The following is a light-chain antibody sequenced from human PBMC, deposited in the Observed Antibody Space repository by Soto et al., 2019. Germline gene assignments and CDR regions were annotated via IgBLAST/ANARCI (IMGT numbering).Light chain of an antibody. CDR1: QGIGND. CDR2: AAS. V-gene: IGKV1-27*01. J-gene: IGKJ3*01. Sequence: DIQMTQSPSSLSASVGDRVTITCRASQGIGNDLAWYQQKPGKVPKLLIFAASTLQSGVPSRFRGSGSGTDFTLTISSLQPEDVATYYCQKYNVLPRTFGPGTKVDIK. CDR3: QKYNVLPRT.